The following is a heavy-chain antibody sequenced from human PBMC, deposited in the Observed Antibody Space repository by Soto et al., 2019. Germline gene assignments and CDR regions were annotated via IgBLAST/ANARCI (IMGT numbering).Heavy chain of an antibody. CDR3: ARDVSGTGGMDV. CDR2: IKQDGSVN. J-gene: IGHJ6*03. V-gene: IGHV3-7*01. D-gene: IGHD3-10*01. CDR1: GFSFTNYW. Sequence: GGSLRLSCAASGFSFTNYWMNWVRQAPGKGLEWLANIKQDGSVNHYVDSVKGRFTISRDNGKNSLYLQMSSLGAEDTAVYYCARDVSGTGGMDVWGTGTTVTVSS.